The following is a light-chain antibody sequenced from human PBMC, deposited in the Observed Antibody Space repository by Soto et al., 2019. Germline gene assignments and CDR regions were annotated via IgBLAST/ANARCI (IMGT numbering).Light chain of an antibody. V-gene: IGLV2-23*02. CDR2: EVD. Sequence: QSALTQPASVSGSPGQSITISCAGTTSDVAYYYLVSWYQQHPGRAPKLLIYEVDKRPSGISVRFSGYKSGATASLTISGLRPEDEAVYFCCTYAGHVPKFGGGTKLTVL. CDR1: TSDVAYYYL. J-gene: IGLJ2*01. CDR3: CTYAGHVPK.